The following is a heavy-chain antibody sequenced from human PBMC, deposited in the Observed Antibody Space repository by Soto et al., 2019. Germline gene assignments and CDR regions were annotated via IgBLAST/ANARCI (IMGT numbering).Heavy chain of an antibody. J-gene: IGHJ5*02. CDR1: GFTFSSYS. D-gene: IGHD6-13*01. V-gene: IGHV3-21*01. CDR2: ISSSSSYI. CDR3: ARTDRRIAAAGRGTFDP. Sequence: GGSLRLSCAASGFTFSSYSMNWVRQAPGKGLEWVSSISSSSSYIYYADSVKGRFTISRDNAKNSLYLQMNSLRAEDTAVYYCARTDRRIAAAGRGTFDPWGQGTLVTVSS.